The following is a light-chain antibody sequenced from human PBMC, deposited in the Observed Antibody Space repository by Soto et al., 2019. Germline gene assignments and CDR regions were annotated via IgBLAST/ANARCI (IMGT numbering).Light chain of an antibody. V-gene: IGKV1-39*01. CDR2: AAS. CDR3: QQYNSYSPV. CDR1: QNIGSL. Sequence: DIQMTQSPASLSPSVGDRVTITCRASQNIGSLLNWYQQKPGKAPNLLIYAASSLHSGVPSRFSGSGSGTDFNLTISSLQPEDFGTYYCQQYNSYSPVFGPGTKVDIK. J-gene: IGKJ3*01.